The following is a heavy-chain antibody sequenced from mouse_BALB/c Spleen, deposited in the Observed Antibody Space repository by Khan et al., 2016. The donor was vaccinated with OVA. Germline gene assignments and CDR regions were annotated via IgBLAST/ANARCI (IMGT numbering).Heavy chain of an antibody. CDR2: INPHIGET. Sequence: EVELVESGPERVRPGASVKISCTASGYSFTGYFMNWVMQSHGKSLEWIGRINPHIGETFYNQRFKDKATLTVDESSITAHMELRSLASEDSAVYYCTIIYRSDFDYWGQGTTLTVSS. D-gene: IGHD1-1*01. CDR3: TIIYRSDFDY. V-gene: IGHV1-20*02. J-gene: IGHJ2*01. CDR1: GYSFTGYF.